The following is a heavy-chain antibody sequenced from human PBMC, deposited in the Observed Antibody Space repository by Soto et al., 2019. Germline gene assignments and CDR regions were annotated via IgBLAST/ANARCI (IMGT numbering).Heavy chain of an antibody. Sequence: PSETLSLTCAVSGGSISSSNWWSWVRQPPGKGLEWIGEIYHSGSTNYNPSLKSRVTISVDKSKNQFSLKLSSVTAADTAVYYCAIQRSGYEYYYYGMDVWGQGTTVTVSS. D-gene: IGHD3-3*01. J-gene: IGHJ6*02. CDR1: GGSISSSNW. CDR2: IYHSGST. V-gene: IGHV4-4*02. CDR3: AIQRSGYEYYYYGMDV.